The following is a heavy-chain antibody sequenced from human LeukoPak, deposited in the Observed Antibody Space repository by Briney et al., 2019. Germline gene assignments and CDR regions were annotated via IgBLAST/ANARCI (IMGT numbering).Heavy chain of an antibody. CDR2: ISSSGSTI. CDR3: AKDHRQQDY. D-gene: IGHD6-13*01. V-gene: IGHV3-11*01. CDR1: X. J-gene: IGHJ4*02. Sequence: XMSWIRQAPGKGLEWVSYISSSGSTIYYADSVKGRFTISRDNSKNTLYLQMNSLRAEDTAVYYCAKDHRQQDYWGQGTLVTVSS.